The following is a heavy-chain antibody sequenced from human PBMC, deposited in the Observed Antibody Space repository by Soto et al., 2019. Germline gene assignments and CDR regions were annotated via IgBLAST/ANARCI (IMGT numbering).Heavy chain of an antibody. V-gene: IGHV3-21*06. CDR2: ISSTTNYI. CDR1: VFTFTSYS. Sequence: WWSLRLSCSASVFTFTSYSMNWFRQAPGKGLEWVSSISSTTNYIYYGDSMKGRFTISRDNARNSLYLEMNSLRAEDTAVYYCARESEDLTSNFDYWGQGTLVTVSS. CDR3: ARESEDLTSNFDY. J-gene: IGHJ4*02.